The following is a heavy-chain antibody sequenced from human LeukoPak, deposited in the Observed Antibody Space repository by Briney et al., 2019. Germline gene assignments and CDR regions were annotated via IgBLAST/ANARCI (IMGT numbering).Heavy chain of an antibody. CDR1: GGSISSSSYY. J-gene: IGHJ2*01. V-gene: IGHV4-39*07. D-gene: IGHD6-13*01. Sequence: SETLSLTCTVSGGSISSSSYYWGWIRQPPGKGLEWIGCIYYSGSTYYNPSLKSRVTIPVDTSKNQFSLKLSSVTAADTAVYYCARDSRGGYSSSWYKDDAGDWYFDLWGRGTLVTVSS. CDR2: IYYSGST. CDR3: ARDSRGGYSSSWYKDDAGDWYFDL.